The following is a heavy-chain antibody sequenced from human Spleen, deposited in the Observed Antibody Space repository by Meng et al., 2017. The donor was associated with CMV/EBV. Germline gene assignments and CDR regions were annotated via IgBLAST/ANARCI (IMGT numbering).Heavy chain of an antibody. D-gene: IGHD3-22*01. V-gene: IGHV3-33*06. J-gene: IGHJ6*02. CDR3: AKDTEYYFDSGQPYYYYGMDI. CDR1: GFAFSSYG. CDR2: IWYDGSNK. Sequence: GGSLRLSCAASGFAFSSYGMYWIRQAPGKGLEWVAVIWYDGSNKYYADSVQGRFTISRDNSKDTLYLQMNSLRAEDTAVYYCAKDTEYYFDSGQPYYYYGMDIRGQGTTVTVSS.